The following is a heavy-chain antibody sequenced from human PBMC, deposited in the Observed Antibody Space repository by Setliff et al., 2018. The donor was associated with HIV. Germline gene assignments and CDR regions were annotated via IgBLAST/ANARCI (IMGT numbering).Heavy chain of an antibody. Sequence: SETLSLTCTVSGGSISSGSYYWSWIRQPAGKGLEWIGRIYTSGSSNYNPSLKSRVSISVDTSKNQFSLKLSSVTAADTAVYYCSRGIYSYGYLFDYWGQGTLVTVSS. J-gene: IGHJ4*02. CDR2: IYTSGSS. V-gene: IGHV4-61*02. CDR1: GGSISSGSYY. D-gene: IGHD5-18*01. CDR3: SRGIYSYGYLFDY.